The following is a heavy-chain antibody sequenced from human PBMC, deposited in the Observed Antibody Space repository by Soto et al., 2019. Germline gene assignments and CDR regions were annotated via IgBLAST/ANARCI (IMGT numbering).Heavy chain of an antibody. CDR1: GGSLSSGRYY. J-gene: IGHJ6*02. CDR3: ARALGDYYYGMDV. D-gene: IGHD7-27*01. Sequence: SETLSLTCTVYGGSLSSGRYYWTWIRQHPGKDLEWIGYIYYSGNTYYNPSLKSRLIISLDSSKNQFSLKLNSVTAADTAVYYCARALGDYYYGMDVWGQGTTVT. CDR2: IYYSGNT. V-gene: IGHV4-31*03.